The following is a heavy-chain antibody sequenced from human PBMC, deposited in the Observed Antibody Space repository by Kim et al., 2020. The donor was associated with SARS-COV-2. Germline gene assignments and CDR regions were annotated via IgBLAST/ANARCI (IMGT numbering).Heavy chain of an antibody. CDR3: ARSPIVATIWGYYYYGMDV. J-gene: IGHJ6*02. CDR2: IIPIFGTA. Sequence: SVKVSCKASGGTISSYAISWVRQAPGQGLEWMGGIIPIFGTANYAQKFQGRVTITADESTSTAYMELSSLRSEDTAVYYCARSPIVATIWGYYYYGMDVWGQGTTVTVSS. V-gene: IGHV1-69*13. D-gene: IGHD5-12*01. CDR1: GGTISSYA.